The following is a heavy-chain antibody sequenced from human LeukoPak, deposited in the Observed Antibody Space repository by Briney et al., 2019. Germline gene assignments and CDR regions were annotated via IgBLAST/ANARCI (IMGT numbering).Heavy chain of an antibody. D-gene: IGHD4-17*01. CDR2: MTTSGNTI. V-gene: IGHV3-48*02. J-gene: IGHJ4*02. CDR3: AKKKGAPYGDFPFDY. Sequence: GGSLRLSCVVSGITFSGYSMIWVRQAPGKGLEWLSFMTTSGNTIFYAESVKDRFTISRDNAKKSLYLQMNSLRDEDTAVYYCAKKKGAPYGDFPFDYWGQGTLVTVSS. CDR1: GITFSGYS.